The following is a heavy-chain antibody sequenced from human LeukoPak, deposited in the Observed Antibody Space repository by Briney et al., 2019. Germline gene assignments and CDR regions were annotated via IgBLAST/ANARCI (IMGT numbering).Heavy chain of an antibody. V-gene: IGHV3-33*06. CDR3: EKDMDIVVVQYFMDV. Sequence: PGRSLRLSCAASGFTFSSYAMHWVRQAPGKGLEWVALTWYDGSKKVYADSVRGRFTISRDNSKNTLYLQMNSLRAEDTAVYYCEKDMDIVVVQYFMDVWGKGTTVTVSS. J-gene: IGHJ6*03. D-gene: IGHD2-2*03. CDR2: TWYDGSKK. CDR1: GFTFSSYA.